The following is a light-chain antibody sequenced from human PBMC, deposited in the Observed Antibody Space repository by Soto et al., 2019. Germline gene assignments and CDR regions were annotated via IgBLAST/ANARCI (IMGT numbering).Light chain of an antibody. CDR1: QRVLYSSNNKNY. CDR3: HQYYGSPPRT. Sequence: DIVMTQSPDSLAVSLGERATINCKSSQRVLYSSNNKNYLAWYQQKPGQSPKLLISWGFIRESGVPDRFSGSGSGTDFTLTISSLKAEDVEVYYCHQYYGSPPRTFGQGTKVEIK. V-gene: IGKV4-1*01. CDR2: WGF. J-gene: IGKJ1*01.